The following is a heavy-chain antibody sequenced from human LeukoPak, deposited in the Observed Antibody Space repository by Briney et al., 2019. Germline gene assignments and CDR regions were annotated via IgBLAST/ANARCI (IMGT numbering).Heavy chain of an antibody. CDR1: GGSISSYY. CDR2: ISTSGST. V-gene: IGHV4-4*07. J-gene: IGHJ4*02. CDR3: ARDYYYDSSHSFDY. D-gene: IGHD3-22*01. Sequence: PSETLSLTCTVSGGSISSYYWSWIRQPAGKGLEWIGRISTSGSTNYIPSLKSRVTMSVDTSKNQFSLKLSSVTAADTAVYYCARDYYYDSSHSFDYWGQGTLVTVSS.